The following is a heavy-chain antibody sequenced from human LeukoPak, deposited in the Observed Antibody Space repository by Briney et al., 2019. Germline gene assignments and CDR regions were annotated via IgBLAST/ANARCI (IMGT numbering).Heavy chain of an antibody. CDR1: GFTVNRNY. J-gene: IGHJ4*02. CDR2: IKQDGSEK. D-gene: IGHD1-26*01. Sequence: GGSLRLSCAAAGFTVNRNYRTWVHQAPGKGLEWVANIKQDGSEKYYVDSVKGRFTISRDNAKNSLYLQMNSLRAEDTAVYYCARVGKVELRDYWGQGTLVTVSS. CDR3: ARVGKVELRDY. V-gene: IGHV3-7*01.